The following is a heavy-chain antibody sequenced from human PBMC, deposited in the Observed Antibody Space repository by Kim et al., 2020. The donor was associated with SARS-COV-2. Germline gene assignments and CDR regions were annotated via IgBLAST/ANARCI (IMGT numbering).Heavy chain of an antibody. J-gene: IGHJ4*02. Sequence: STRSTKYYADPVKGRFTNSRDNAKNSLYLQMNSLRAEDTAVYYCAGRLDYWGQGALVTVSS. CDR3: AGRLDY. V-gene: IGHV3-48*01. CDR2: STRSTK.